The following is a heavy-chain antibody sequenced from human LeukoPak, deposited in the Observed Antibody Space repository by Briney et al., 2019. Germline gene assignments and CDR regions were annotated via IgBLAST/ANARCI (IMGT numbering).Heavy chain of an antibody. J-gene: IGHJ4*02. CDR2: ISAYNGNT. V-gene: IGHV1-18*01. Sequence: GASVKVSCKASGYTFTSYGISWVRQAPGQGLEWMGWISAYNGNTNYAQKLQGRVTMTTDTSTSTAYMELRSLRSDDTAVYYCARVGYKAVAGTGTYYFDYWGQGTLVTASS. D-gene: IGHD6-19*01. CDR1: GYTFTSYG. CDR3: ARVGYKAVAGTGTYYFDY.